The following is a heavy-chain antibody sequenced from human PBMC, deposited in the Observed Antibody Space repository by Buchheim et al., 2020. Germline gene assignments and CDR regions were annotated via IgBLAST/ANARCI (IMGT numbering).Heavy chain of an antibody. CDR2: INPSGGST. V-gene: IGHV1-46*01. J-gene: IGHJ2*01. D-gene: IGHD4-17*01. CDR3: ARDGAPPYGSNGYWYFDL. CDR1: GYTFTSYY. Sequence: QVQLVQSGAEVKKPGASVKVSCKASGYTFTSYYMHWVRQATGQGLEWMGIINPSGGSTSYAQKFQGRVTMTRDTSTSTVYMELSSLRSEDTAVYYCARDGAPPYGSNGYWYFDLWGRGTL.